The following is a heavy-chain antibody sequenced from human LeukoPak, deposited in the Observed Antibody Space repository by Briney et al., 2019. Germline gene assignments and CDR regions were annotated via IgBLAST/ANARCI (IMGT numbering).Heavy chain of an antibody. CDR3: ARFNGDYDLPNYYYYMDV. D-gene: IGHD4-17*01. Sequence: SETLSLTCTASGVSISNHYWTWIRQPPGKGLEWIGYIFYSGVTKCNPSLNNRVTISVDTSKNQFSLKLSSVTAADTAVYYCARFNGDYDLPNYYYYMDVWDKGTTVTVSS. V-gene: IGHV4-59*11. J-gene: IGHJ6*03. CDR1: GVSISNHY. CDR2: IFYSGVT.